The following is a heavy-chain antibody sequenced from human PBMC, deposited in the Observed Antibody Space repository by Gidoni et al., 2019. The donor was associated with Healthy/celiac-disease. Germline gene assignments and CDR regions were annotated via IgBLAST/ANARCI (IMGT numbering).Heavy chain of an antibody. D-gene: IGHD2-2*02. V-gene: IGHV3-33*01. CDR2: IWYDGSNK. CDR1: GFTFSRYG. CDR3: ARGHTGGNWFDP. J-gene: IGHJ5*02. Sequence: QVQLVESGGGVVQPGRSLRLSCAASGFTFSRYGMHWVRQAPGKGLEWVVVIWYDGSNKYYADSVKGRFTISRENSKNTLYLQMNSRRAEDTAVYYCARGHTGGNWFDPWGQGTLVTVSS.